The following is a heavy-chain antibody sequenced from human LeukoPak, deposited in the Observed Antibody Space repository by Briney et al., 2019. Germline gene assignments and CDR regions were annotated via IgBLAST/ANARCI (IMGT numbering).Heavy chain of an antibody. J-gene: IGHJ4*02. CDR3: ARDPSRGLYYFDH. CDR2: IKRIIDGGTT. V-gene: IGHV3-15*05. CDR1: GFTFSNTW. Sequence: GGSLRLSCAASGFTFSNTWMNWVRQAPGKGLEWVGRIKRIIDGGTTDYAAPVKGRFTVSRDDAINTLYLQMNSLRAEDTAVYYCARDPSRGLYYFDHWGQGTLVTVSS. D-gene: IGHD3-10*01.